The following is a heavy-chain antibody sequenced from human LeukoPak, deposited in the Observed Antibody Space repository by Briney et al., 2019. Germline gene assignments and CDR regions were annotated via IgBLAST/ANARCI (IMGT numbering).Heavy chain of an antibody. J-gene: IGHJ4*02. D-gene: IGHD2-2*01. V-gene: IGHV3-23*01. CDR2: ISGSGGST. CDR1: GFTFSSYA. CDR3: AKDLYACGDSILDY. Sequence: GGSLRLSCAASGFTFSSYAMSWVRQAPGKGLEWISAISGSGGSTYYAASVKGRFTISRDHSKNTLYLQMNRLRAEDTATYYCAKDLYACGDSILDYWGQGTLVTVSS.